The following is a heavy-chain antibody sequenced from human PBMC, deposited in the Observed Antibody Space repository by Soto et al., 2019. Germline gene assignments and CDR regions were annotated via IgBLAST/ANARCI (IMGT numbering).Heavy chain of an antibody. CDR3: ARLKPSTVTLYYYYYMDV. CDR1: GGSISSSSYY. V-gene: IGHV4-39*01. Sequence: SETLSLTCTVSGGSISSSSYYWGWIRQPPGKGQEWIGSIYYSGSTYYDPSLKSRVTISLDTSKNHFSLKLSSVTAADTAVYYCARLKPSTVTLYYYYYMDVWGKGTTVTVSS. CDR2: IYYSGST. D-gene: IGHD4-17*01. J-gene: IGHJ6*03.